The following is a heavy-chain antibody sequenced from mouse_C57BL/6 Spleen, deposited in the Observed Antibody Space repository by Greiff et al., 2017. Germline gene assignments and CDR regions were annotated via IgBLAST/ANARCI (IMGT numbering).Heavy chain of an antibody. CDR2: INPYNGDT. CDR1: GYSFTGYF. V-gene: IGHV1-20*01. CDR3: ARSGDGYSYTMDY. D-gene: IGHD2-3*01. J-gene: IGHJ4*01. Sequence: VQLQQSGPELVKPGDSVKISCKASGYSFTGYFMNWVMQSHGKSLEWIGRINPYNGDTFYNQKFKGKATLTVDKSSSTAHMELRSLTSEDSAVYYCARSGDGYSYTMDYWGQRSSVTVSS.